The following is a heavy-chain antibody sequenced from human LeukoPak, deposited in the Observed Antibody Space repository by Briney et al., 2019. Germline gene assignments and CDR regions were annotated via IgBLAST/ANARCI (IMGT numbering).Heavy chain of an antibody. CDR1: GFSFSNYV. V-gene: IGHV3-23*01. D-gene: IGHD3-22*01. CDR3: AKDRIDYYYDSSGYFYGDFDY. Sequence: GGSLRLSCADSGFSFSNYVMSWVRQAPGRGLEWVSAISGNGDGTYYAVSVKGRFTISRDNSKNTLYLQMNTLRAEDTAVYYCAKDRIDYYYDSSGYFYGDFDYWGQGTLVTVSS. CDR2: ISGNGDGT. J-gene: IGHJ4*02.